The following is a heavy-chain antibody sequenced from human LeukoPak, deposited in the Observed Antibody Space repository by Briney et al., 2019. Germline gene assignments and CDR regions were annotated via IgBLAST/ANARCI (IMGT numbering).Heavy chain of an antibody. V-gene: IGHV3-11*01. D-gene: IGHD3-9*01. CDR1: GFTFSDYY. CDR2: ISSSGSTI. J-gene: IGHJ3*02. Sequence: GGSLRLSCAASGFTFSDYYMSWIRQAPGKGLEWVSYISSSGSTIYYADSVKGRFTISRDNAKNSLYLQMNSLRAEDTAVYYCARDYPHYDILTGSDAFDIWGQGTMVTVSS. CDR3: ARDYPHYDILTGSDAFDI.